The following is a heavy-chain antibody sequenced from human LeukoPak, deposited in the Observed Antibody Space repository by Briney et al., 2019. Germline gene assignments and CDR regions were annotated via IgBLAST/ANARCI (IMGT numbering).Heavy chain of an antibody. CDR2: IYTSGST. J-gene: IGHJ5*02. D-gene: IGHD6-13*01. CDR3: ARHRSSSFLRRGYIDP. Sequence: SETLSLTCTVSGGSISSYYWSWIRQPAGKGLEWIGRIYTSGSTNYNPSLKSRVTMSVDTSKNQFSLNLTSVTAADTGVYYCARHRSSSFLRRGYIDPWGLGTLVTVSS. V-gene: IGHV4-4*07. CDR1: GGSISSYY.